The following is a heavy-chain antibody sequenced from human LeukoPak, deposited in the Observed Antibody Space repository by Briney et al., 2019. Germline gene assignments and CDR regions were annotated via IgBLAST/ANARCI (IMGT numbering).Heavy chain of an antibody. D-gene: IGHD3-22*01. Sequence: SETLSLTCTVSGGSISSRSYYWGWIRQPPGKGLEWIGSIYYSGNTNYNPSLQSRVTISVDTSKNQFSLKLTSVTAADTAVYFCARTLRGLLPRTYWGQGTLVTVSS. J-gene: IGHJ4*02. V-gene: IGHV4-39*01. CDR1: GGSISSRSYY. CDR2: IYYSGNT. CDR3: ARTLRGLLPRTY.